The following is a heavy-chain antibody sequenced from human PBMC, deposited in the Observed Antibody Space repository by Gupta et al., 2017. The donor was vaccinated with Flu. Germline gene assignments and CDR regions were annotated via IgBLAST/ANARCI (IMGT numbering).Heavy chain of an antibody. CDR2: IGSGGDT. V-gene: IGHV3-48*02. Sequence: EVQLVESGGGLVQPGGSLRLTCVISGFTFSDSHMNWIRQVPGKGLEWISYIGSGGDTDYADSVRGRFTISRDNARDSLFLQMNSLGDEDKALYYCARDRNWAFIVGGQGAIGTVSS. D-gene: IGHD3-16*02. CDR1: GFTFSDSH. CDR3: ARDRNWAFIV. J-gene: IGHJ4*02.